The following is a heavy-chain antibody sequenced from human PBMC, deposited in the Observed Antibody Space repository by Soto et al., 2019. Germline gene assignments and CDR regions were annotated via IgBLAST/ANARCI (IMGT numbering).Heavy chain of an antibody. CDR2: ITGSSSNL. CDR1: GFTFSDYA. J-gene: IGHJ4*02. V-gene: IGHV3-23*01. D-gene: IGHD3-9*01. Sequence: VGSLRLSCAASGFTFSDYAMSWVRQAPGKGLEWVTTITGSSSNLYYTDSVKGRFAISRDNSRNILFLQMNSLTAEDTAVYYCAKGGAVYGLLTHDYWSQGTLVTVSS. CDR3: AKGGAVYGLLTHDY.